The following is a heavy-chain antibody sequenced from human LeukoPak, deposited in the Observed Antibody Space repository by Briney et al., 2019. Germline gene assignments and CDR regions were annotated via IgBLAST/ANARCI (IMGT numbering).Heavy chain of an antibody. CDR2: IRSKANSYAT. D-gene: IGHD3-22*01. Sequence: PGGSLRLSCAASGFTFSGSAMHWVRQASGKGLEWVGRIRSKANSYATAYAASVKGRFTISRDDSKNTAYLQMNSPKTEDTAVYYCTSTYYYDSSGYYNYWGQGTLVTVSS. CDR3: TSTYYYDSSGYYNY. CDR1: GFTFSGSA. V-gene: IGHV3-73*01. J-gene: IGHJ4*02.